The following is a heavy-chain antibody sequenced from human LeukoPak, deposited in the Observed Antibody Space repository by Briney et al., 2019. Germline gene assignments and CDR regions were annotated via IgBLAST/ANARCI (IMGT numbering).Heavy chain of an antibody. J-gene: IGHJ4*02. Sequence: ASVKVSCKASGYTFTSYDINWVRQATGQGLEWMGWMNPNSGNTGYAQKFQDRVTMTRNTSISTAFMELSSLRSEDTAVYYCARRNTIMVAGLDYWGQGTLVTVSS. CDR2: MNPNSGNT. CDR1: GYTFTSYD. V-gene: IGHV1-8*01. D-gene: IGHD5-24*01. CDR3: ARRNTIMVAGLDY.